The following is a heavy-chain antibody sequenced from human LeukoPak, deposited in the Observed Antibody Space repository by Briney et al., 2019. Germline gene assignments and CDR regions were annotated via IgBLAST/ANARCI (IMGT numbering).Heavy chain of an antibody. V-gene: IGHV4-34*01. CDR1: GGSFSGYY. Sequence: SETLSLTCAVYGGSFSGYYWSWIRQPPGKGLEWIGEINHSGSTNYNPSLKSRRTISLETSKTQFSMKLSCETAADTAVYWCGSRAGIAAAGQPGIYGMDVWGQGATVTVSS. CDR2: INHSGST. J-gene: IGHJ6*02. CDR3: GSRAGIAAAGQPGIYGMDV. D-gene: IGHD6-13*01.